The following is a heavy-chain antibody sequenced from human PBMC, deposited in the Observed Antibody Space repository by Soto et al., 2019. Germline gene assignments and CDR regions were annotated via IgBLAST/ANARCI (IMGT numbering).Heavy chain of an antibody. J-gene: IGHJ6*03. D-gene: IGHD6-6*01. Sequence: GGSLRLSCAASGFTFSSYWMSWVRQAPGKGLEWVANIKQDGSEKYYVDSVKGRFTISRDNAKNSLYLQMNSLRAEDTAVYYCARDGRIAARPRYYMDVWGKGTTVTVSS. CDR3: ARDGRIAARPRYYMDV. CDR1: GFTFSSYW. V-gene: IGHV3-7*01. CDR2: IKQDGSEK.